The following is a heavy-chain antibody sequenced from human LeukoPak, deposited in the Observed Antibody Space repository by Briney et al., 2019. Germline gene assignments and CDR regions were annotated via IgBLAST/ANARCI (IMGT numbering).Heavy chain of an antibody. D-gene: IGHD1-26*01. CDR3: AKGSGWEASYFYYYMDV. J-gene: IGHJ6*03. CDR1: GFTFNSYG. V-gene: IGHV3-30*02. CDR2: IRYDGSSK. Sequence: GGSLRLSCAASGFTFNSYGIHWVRQAPGKGLEWVAFIRYDGSSKYYVDSVKGRFTISRDNSKNTLYLQMNSLRAEDTAVYFCAKGSGWEASYFYYYMDVWGKGTTVTVSS.